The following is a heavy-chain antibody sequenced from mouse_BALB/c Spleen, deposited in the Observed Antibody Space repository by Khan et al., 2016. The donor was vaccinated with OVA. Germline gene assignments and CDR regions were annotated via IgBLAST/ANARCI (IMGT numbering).Heavy chain of an antibody. Sequence: EVELVESGGGLVKPGGSLKVSCAASGFTFSNYAMSWVRQTPEKRLEWVASISTGDTTYYPDSVKGRFTISRDTPRNILYLQMSSLRSDDTAMYYCARDYWFVYWGQGTLVTGSA. CDR2: ISTGDTT. J-gene: IGHJ3*01. CDR1: GFTFSNYA. CDR3: ARDYWFVY. V-gene: IGHV5-6-5*01.